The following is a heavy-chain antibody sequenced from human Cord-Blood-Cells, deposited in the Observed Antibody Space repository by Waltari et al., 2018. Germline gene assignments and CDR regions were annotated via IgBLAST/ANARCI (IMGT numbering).Heavy chain of an antibody. Sequence: QVTLKESGPVLVKPTETLTLTCTVSGFSLSNARMGVSWIRQPPGKALEWLAHIFSNDEKSYSTSLKSRLTISKYTSKSQVVLTMTNMDPVDTATYYCARTPVYSSGWYYFDYWGQGTLVTVSS. CDR2: IFSNDEK. D-gene: IGHD6-19*01. CDR1: GFSLSNARMG. CDR3: ARTPVYSSGWYYFDY. J-gene: IGHJ4*02. V-gene: IGHV2-26*01.